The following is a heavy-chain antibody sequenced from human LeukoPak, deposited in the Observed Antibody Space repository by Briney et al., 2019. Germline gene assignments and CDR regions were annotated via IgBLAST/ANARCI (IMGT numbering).Heavy chain of an antibody. V-gene: IGHV1-3*01. D-gene: IGHD1-1*01. CDR1: GFTFXXXX. J-gene: IGHJ4*02. Sequence: GASVKVSCKASGFTFXXXXXHWVRQAPGQXLDXXGWINAGNGNTRYSQKFQGRVTITRDTSASTAYMELSSLRSEDTAVYYCARGGTSTPPAVDYWGQGSLVTVSS. CDR3: ARGGTSTPPAVDY. CDR2: INAGNGNT.